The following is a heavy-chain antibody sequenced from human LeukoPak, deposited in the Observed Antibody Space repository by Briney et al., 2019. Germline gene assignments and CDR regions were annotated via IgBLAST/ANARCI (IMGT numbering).Heavy chain of an antibody. CDR3: AKDKGDFWSGHHY. Sequence: GGSLRLSCAASGFTVSSNYMSRVRQAPGKGLEWVSVIYSGGATNYADSVKGRFTISRDNSKNTLYLQMSSLRAEDTAVYYCAKDKGDFWSGHHYWGQGTLVTVSS. CDR1: GFTVSSNY. J-gene: IGHJ4*02. V-gene: IGHV3-53*01. CDR2: IYSGGAT. D-gene: IGHD3-3*01.